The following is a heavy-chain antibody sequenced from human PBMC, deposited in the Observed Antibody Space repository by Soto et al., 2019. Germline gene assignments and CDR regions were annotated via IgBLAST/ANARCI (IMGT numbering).Heavy chain of an antibody. D-gene: IGHD4-17*01. J-gene: IGHJ4*02. CDR3: ARDNYGGMLDL. CDR2: IFFIGNT. V-gene: IGHV4-31*03. CDR1: GGSILNGVHY. Sequence: SETLSLTCTVSGGSILNGVHYWTWIRQHPGKGLEWIGRIFFIGNTHYNPALKSRLTFSLDTAKNQFSLKLTSVTAADTAIYYCARDNYGGMLDLWGAGTLVTV.